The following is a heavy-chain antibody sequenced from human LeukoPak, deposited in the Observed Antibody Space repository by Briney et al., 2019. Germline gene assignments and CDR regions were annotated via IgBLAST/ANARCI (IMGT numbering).Heavy chain of an antibody. CDR1: GGSITSSSYY. Sequence: PSETLSLTCTVSGGSITSSSYYWGWIRQPPGKGPEWTGSIYYTGSTNYNPSLKSRVTISVDTSKNQFSLKLSSVTAADTAVYYCARLSPSELPYYWGQGTLVTVSS. V-gene: IGHV4-39*01. D-gene: IGHD1-26*01. CDR2: IYYTGST. CDR3: ARLSPSELPYY. J-gene: IGHJ4*02.